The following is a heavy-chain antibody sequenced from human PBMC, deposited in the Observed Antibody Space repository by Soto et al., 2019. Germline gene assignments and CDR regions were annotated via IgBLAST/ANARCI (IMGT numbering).Heavy chain of an antibody. V-gene: IGHV4-59*01. D-gene: IGHD4-4*01. CDR2: IYYSGST. CDR3: ARVYRSYYYYGMDV. Sequence: SETLSLTCTVSGGSISSYYWSWIRQPPGKGLERIGYIYYSGSTNYNPSLKSRVTISVDTSKNQFSLKPSSVTAADTAVYYCARVYRSYYYYGMDVWGQGTTVTVSS. CDR1: GGSISSYY. J-gene: IGHJ6*02.